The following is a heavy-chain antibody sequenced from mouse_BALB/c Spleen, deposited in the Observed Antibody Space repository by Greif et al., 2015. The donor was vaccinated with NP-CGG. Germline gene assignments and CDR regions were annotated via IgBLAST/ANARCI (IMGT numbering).Heavy chain of an antibody. CDR2: INPGSGGT. CDR3: ARGWLPYYYAMDY. D-gene: IGHD2-2*01. V-gene: IGHV1-54*01. Sequence: VQLQQSGAELVRPGTSVKVSCKASGYAFTNYLIEWVKQRPGQGLEWIGVINPGSGGTNYNEKFKGKATLTADKSSSTAYMQLSSLTSDDSAVYFCARGWLPYYYAMDYWGQGTSVTVSS. CDR1: GYAFTNYL. J-gene: IGHJ4*01.